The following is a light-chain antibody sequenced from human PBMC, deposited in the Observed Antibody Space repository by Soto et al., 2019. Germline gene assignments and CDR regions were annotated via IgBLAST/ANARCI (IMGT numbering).Light chain of an antibody. Sequence: EIVLTQPSATLSVSPGERATLSCRASQSVRSNLAWYQQKPGQAPRLLIYGASTRATGIPARFSGSGSGTEFTLTISSMKSEDFAVYYCQQYNNWLTFGGGTKVDIK. V-gene: IGKV3-15*01. CDR3: QQYNNWLT. CDR1: QSVRSN. J-gene: IGKJ4*01. CDR2: GAS.